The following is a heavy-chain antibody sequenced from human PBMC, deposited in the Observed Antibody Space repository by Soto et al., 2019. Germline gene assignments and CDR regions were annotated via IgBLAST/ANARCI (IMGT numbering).Heavy chain of an antibody. CDR2: IKQDGSEK. J-gene: IGHJ3*02. CDR1: GFTFSSYW. D-gene: IGHD2-15*01. V-gene: IGHV3-7*03. Sequence: LRLSCAASGFTFSSYWMSWVRQAPGKGLEWVANIKQDGSEKYYVDSVKGRFTISRDNAKNSLYLQMNSLRAEDTAVYYCARGRRGCSGGSCYHGSRAFDIWGQGTMVNVSS. CDR3: ARGRRGCSGGSCYHGSRAFDI.